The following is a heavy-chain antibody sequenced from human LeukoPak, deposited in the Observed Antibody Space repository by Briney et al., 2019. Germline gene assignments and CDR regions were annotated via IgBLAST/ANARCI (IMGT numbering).Heavy chain of an antibody. CDR3: ASVLSGIAVAGSFDP. J-gene: IGHJ5*02. Sequence: SVKLSCKASGGTFTSYAISWVRQAPGQGLEWMGRIIPILGIANYAQKFQGRVTITADKSTSTAYMELSSLRSEDTAVYYCASVLSGIAVAGSFDPWGQGTLVTVSS. CDR1: GGTFTSYA. V-gene: IGHV1-69*04. D-gene: IGHD6-19*01. CDR2: IIPILGIA.